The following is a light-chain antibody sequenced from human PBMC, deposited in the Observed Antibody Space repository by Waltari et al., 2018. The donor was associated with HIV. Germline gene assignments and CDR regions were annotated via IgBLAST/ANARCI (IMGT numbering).Light chain of an antibody. CDR1: ESLLHSSGFNY. CDR3: MQSLQTPLT. Sequence: DIVMTQSQLYLPVTPGAPASLSARSSESLLHSSGFNYLAWYLQKPGRSPELLIYWSSHRDSGVSDRFNGSGAGTNFALKISRVEAEDVGVYFCMQSLQTPLTFGGGTRVDIK. CDR2: WSS. V-gene: IGKV2-28*01. J-gene: IGKJ4*01.